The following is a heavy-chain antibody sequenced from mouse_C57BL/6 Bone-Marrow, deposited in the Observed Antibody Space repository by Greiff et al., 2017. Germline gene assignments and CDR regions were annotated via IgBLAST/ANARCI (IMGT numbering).Heavy chain of an antibody. J-gene: IGHJ2*01. CDR1: GFTFSSYG. CDR3: ARRTGNYFDY. CDR2: ISSGGSYT. V-gene: IGHV5-6*02. D-gene: IGHD4-1*01. Sequence: DVKLQESGGDLVKPGGSLKLSCAASGFTFSSYGMSWVRQTPDKRLEWVATISSGGSYTYYPDSVKGRFTISRDNAKNTLYLQMSSLKSEDTAMYYCARRTGNYFDYWGQGTTLTVSS.